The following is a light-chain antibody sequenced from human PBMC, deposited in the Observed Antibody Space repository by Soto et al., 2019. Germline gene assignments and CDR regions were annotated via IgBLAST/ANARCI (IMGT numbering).Light chain of an antibody. Sequence: EIVMTQSPATLSVSPGERATLSCRASQSVTGSYLAWYHQKPGQAPRLLIYGAPSRATGIPDRFSGSGSGTDFTLTISRLEPEDFAVYYCQQYGSSPWTFGQGTKVDIK. J-gene: IGKJ1*01. CDR1: QSVTGSY. CDR2: GAP. V-gene: IGKV3-20*01. CDR3: QQYGSSPWT.